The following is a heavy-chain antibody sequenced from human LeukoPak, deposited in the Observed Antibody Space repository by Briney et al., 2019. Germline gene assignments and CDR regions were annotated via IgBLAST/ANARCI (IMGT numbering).Heavy chain of an antibody. J-gene: IGHJ4*02. D-gene: IGHD6-19*01. CDR1: GFTFSSHG. CDR2: ISGSGDYT. Sequence: PGGSLRLSCAASGFTFSSHGMSWVRQAPGKGLEWVSTISGSGDYTYYADSVKGRFTISRDNSKNTLYLQMNSLRAEDTAVYYCARDSSGWRVSDYWGQGTLVTVSS. CDR3: ARDSSGWRVSDY. V-gene: IGHV3-23*01.